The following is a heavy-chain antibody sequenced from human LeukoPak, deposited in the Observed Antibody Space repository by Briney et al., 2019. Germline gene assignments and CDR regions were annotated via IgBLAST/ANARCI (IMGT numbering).Heavy chain of an antibody. CDR3: ARSHKPPTGYYNGGEFDY. V-gene: IGHV4-59*12. J-gene: IGHJ4*02. Sequence: SETLSLTCTVSGGSISSYYWSWIRQPPGKGLEWIGYIYYSGSTHYNPSLKSRVTISVDTSKNQLSLKLSSVTAADTAVYYCARSHKPPTGYYNGGEFDYWGQGTLVTVS. D-gene: IGHD3-9*01. CDR1: GGSISSYY. CDR2: IYYSGST.